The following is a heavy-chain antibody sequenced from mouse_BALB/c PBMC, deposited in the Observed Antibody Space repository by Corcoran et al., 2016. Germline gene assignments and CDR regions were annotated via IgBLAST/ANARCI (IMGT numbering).Heavy chain of an antibody. Sequence: RGKPGASVEISGTAFGSSFTRLYMLWVKRSHGESLQGIGYIGCYNGASSYNQKFKGKDTFTVDTSSSTAYVQFNSLTSADTAVYYGARSARATDYFDYWGQGATLTVSS. J-gene: IGHJ2*01. V-gene: IGHV1S34*01. CDR3: ARSARATDYFDY. CDR1: GSSFTRLY. CDR2: IGCYNGAS. D-gene: IGHD3-1*01.